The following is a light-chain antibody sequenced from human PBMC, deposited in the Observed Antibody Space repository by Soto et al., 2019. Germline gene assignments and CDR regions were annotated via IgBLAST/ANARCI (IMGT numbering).Light chain of an antibody. CDR2: SAS. V-gene: IGKV1-17*01. J-gene: IGKJ4*01. CDR1: QGIRND. CDR3: LQHSKCPLT. Sequence: DIQMTQSPSSLSASVGDRVTITCRASQGIRNDLGWYQQKPGMAPKRLIYSASTLQGGVPLRFSGSASGTDFTLTISSLQPEDFAIDYCLQHSKCPLTFGGGAKVEIK.